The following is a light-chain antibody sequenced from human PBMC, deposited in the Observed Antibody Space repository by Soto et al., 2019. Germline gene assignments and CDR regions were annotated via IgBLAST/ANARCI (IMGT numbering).Light chain of an antibody. CDR1: QNISKF. J-gene: IGKJ2*01. CDR2: DAS. Sequence: DIQMTQSPSSLSASVGDKVTITCQTSQNISKFLSWYQQRPGKAPNLLISDASNLERGVPSRFSGSGSGTDFSLTVDSLQPEDTATYYCQQYDHPPYTFGQGTKLEIK. CDR3: QQYDHPPYT. V-gene: IGKV1-33*01.